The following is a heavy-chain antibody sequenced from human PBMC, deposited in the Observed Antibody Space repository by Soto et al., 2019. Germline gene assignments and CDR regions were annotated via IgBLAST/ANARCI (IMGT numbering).Heavy chain of an antibody. CDR1: GFTFSTYW. J-gene: IGHJ6*02. D-gene: IGHD3-10*01. CDR2: INQDRTEK. Sequence: GGSLRLSCVGSGFTFSTYWMTWVRRAPGKGLEWVANINQDRTEKHYVDSVKGRFTISRDNAKNSLYLQMNSLRAEDTAVYYCVRLGETLDYSYYAMDVWGQGTTVTV. V-gene: IGHV3-7*03. CDR3: VRLGETLDYSYYAMDV.